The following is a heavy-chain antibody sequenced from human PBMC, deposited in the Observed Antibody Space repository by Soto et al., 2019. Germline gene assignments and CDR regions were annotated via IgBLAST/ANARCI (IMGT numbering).Heavy chain of an antibody. D-gene: IGHD3-3*01. Sequence: SETLSLTCTVSGGSISNYFCNWIRQPAGKGLEWIGRIDNSGSTDYNPSLKSRITMSADTSRNQFSLKLNSVTAADTAVYYCARGGQDFWSGPFDYWGQGALVTVSS. V-gene: IGHV4-4*07. CDR2: IDNSGST. J-gene: IGHJ4*02. CDR1: GGSISNYF. CDR3: ARGGQDFWSGPFDY.